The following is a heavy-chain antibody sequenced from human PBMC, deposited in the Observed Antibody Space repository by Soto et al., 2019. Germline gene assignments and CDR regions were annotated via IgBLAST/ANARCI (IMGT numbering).Heavy chain of an antibody. CDR2: IYYSRNT. D-gene: IGHD3-22*01. V-gene: IGHV4-31*03. CDR1: GGSISSGGYY. CDR3: ARATYYYDSSGYSDRVLDY. Sequence: SETLSLTCTVSGGSISSGGYYWSWIRQHPGKGLEWIGYIYYSRNTYYNPSLKSRVTISVDTSKNQFSLKLSSVTAADTAVYYGARATYYYDSSGYSDRVLDYWGQGTLVTVS. J-gene: IGHJ4*02.